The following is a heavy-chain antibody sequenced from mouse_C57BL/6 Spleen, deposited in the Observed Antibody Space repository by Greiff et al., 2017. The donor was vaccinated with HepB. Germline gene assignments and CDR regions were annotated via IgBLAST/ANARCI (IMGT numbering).Heavy chain of an antibody. Sequence: QVQLQQSGAELVRPGTSVKVSCKASGYAFTNYLIEWVKQRPGQGLEWIGVINPGSGGTNYNEKFKGKATLTADKSSSTAYMQLSSLTSEDSAVYFCARSRDYDWYFDVWGTGTTVTVSS. D-gene: IGHD2-4*01. CDR2: INPGSGGT. CDR1: GYAFTNYL. CDR3: ARSRDYDWYFDV. J-gene: IGHJ1*03. V-gene: IGHV1-54*01.